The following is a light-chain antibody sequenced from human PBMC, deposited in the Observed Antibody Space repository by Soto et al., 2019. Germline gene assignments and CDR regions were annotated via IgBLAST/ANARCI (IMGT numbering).Light chain of an antibody. V-gene: IGLV1-47*01. CDR1: SSNIGSDY. CDR2: RDI. CDR3: ATWDGSLRCVV. Sequence: QAVVTQPPSASGTPGQTVTITCSGSSSNIGSDYVFWYQQLPGTAPRLLIYRDIQRPSGVPDRFSGSKSGSSGSLAVSALRSEDEAVYYCATWDGSLRCVVFGGGTKLTVL. J-gene: IGLJ2*01.